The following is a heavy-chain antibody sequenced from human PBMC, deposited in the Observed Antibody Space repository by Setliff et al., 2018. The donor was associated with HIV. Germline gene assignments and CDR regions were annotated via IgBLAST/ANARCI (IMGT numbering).Heavy chain of an antibody. D-gene: IGHD2-2*01. V-gene: IGHV4-61*09. CDR1: GGPITSNTYY. CDR2: IYITGDT. CDR3: ARASSDIPGVDSNYFDD. Sequence: SETLSLTCSVSGGPITSNTYYWTWIRQSAGKGLEWIGHIYITGDTDYNPSLKSRVTISVDTSKSQFFLMLSSVTAADTAVYYCARASSDIPGVDSNYFDDWGQGTLVTVSS. J-gene: IGHJ4*02.